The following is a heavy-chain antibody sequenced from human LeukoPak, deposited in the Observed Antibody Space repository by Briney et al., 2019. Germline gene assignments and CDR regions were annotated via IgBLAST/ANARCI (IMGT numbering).Heavy chain of an antibody. V-gene: IGHV4-39*07. Sequence: SETLSLTCTVSGGSIRSTSYYWGWIRQPPGKGLEWIGSLYYSGSTYYNPSLKSRVTMSVDTSKNQFSLKLSSVTAADTAVYYCARVGRPGWFDPWGQGTLVTVSS. J-gene: IGHJ5*02. CDR1: GGSIRSTSYY. CDR3: ARVGRPGWFDP. CDR2: LYYSGST. D-gene: IGHD3-10*01.